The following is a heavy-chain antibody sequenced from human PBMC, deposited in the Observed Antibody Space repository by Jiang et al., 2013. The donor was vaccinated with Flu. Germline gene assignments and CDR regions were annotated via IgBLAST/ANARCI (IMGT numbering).Heavy chain of an antibody. Sequence: SRGLEWLGRTYYRSKWYNDYAVSVKSRITINPDTSKNQFSLQLSSVTPEDTAVYYCARAKWDYGGNFAEYFQHWGQGTLVTVSS. V-gene: IGHV6-1*01. CDR2: TYYRSKWYN. D-gene: IGHD4-23*01. J-gene: IGHJ1*01. CDR3: ARAKWDYGGNFAEYFQH.